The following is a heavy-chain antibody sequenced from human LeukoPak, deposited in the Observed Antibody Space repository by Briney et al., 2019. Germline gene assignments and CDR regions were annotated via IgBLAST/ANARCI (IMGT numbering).Heavy chain of an antibody. CDR1: GGTFSSYA. CDR2: ISAYNGNT. J-gene: IGHJ3*02. V-gene: IGHV1-18*01. D-gene: IGHD6-6*01. CDR3: ASPTYSSSGAFDI. Sequence: ASVKVSCKASGGTFSSYAISWVRQAPGQGLEWMGWISAYNGNTNYAQKLQGRVTMTTDTSTSTAYMELRSLRSDDTAVYYCASPTYSSSGAFDIWGQGTMVTVSS.